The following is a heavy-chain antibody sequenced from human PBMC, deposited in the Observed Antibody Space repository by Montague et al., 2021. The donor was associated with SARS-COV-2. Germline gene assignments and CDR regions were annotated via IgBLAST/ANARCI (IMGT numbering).Heavy chain of an antibody. J-gene: IGHJ4*02. Sequence: SLRLSCAASVYTFSSYEMNLVLQAPGKGLECLSSISYSGGITNYXXSVSVRFTISRDFAKNSLYLQMNSLRAEDTAVYYCVGEGSGWFFDYWGQGALVTVSS. CDR2: ISYSGGIT. CDR1: VYTFSSYE. D-gene: IGHD2-15*01. V-gene: IGHV3-48*03. CDR3: VGEGSGWFFDY.